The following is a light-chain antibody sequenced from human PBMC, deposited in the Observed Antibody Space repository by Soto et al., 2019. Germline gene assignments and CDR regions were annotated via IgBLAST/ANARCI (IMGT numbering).Light chain of an antibody. CDR2: DVS. Sequence: QSALAQPASVSGSPGQSITISCTGTSSDVGGYNYVSWYQQHPGKAPKLMIYDVSNRPSGVSTRFSGSKSGNTASLTISGLQAEDDDDYYSYSYTTVTSVVFGGGTKLTVL. CDR3: YSYTTVTSVV. CDR1: SSDVGGYNY. V-gene: IGLV2-14*03. J-gene: IGLJ2*01.